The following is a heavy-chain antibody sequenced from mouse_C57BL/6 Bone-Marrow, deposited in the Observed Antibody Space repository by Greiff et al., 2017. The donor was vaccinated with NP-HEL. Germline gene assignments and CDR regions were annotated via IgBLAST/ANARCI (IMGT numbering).Heavy chain of an antibody. Sequence: QVQLKESGAELAKPGASVKLSCKASGYTFTSYWMHWVKQRPGQGLEWIGYINPSSGYTKYNQKFKDKATLTADKSSSTAYMRLSSLTYEDSAVYYCEGNYYGSSYWYFDVWGTGTTVTVSS. V-gene: IGHV1-7*01. CDR3: EGNYYGSSYWYFDV. CDR2: INPSSGYT. J-gene: IGHJ1*03. CDR1: GYTFTSYW. D-gene: IGHD1-1*01.